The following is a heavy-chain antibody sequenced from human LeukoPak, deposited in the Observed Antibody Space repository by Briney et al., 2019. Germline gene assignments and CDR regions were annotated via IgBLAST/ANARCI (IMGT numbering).Heavy chain of an antibody. D-gene: IGHD5-18*01. V-gene: IGHV4-34*01. CDR2: INPSGST. CDR3: VRVGYRYVINDWSRTGLGAYPTKYYYHMDV. Sequence: SETLSLTCAVYGGSFSDYYWGWIRQPPGKGLEWIGEINPSGSTNYSPSLKRRVTISVDTSKNQFSLKLSSVAAADTAVYFCVRVGYRYVINDWSRTGLGAYPTKYYYHMDVWDKGATVTVSS. J-gene: IGHJ6*03. CDR1: GGSFSDYY.